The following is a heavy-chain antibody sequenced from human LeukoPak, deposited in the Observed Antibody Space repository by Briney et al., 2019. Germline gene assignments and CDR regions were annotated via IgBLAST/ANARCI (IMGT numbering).Heavy chain of an antibody. CDR3: ARGIKQWLVRIFGY. CDR1: GYTFTDYY. CDR2: INPKSGGT. V-gene: IGHV1-2*02. Sequence: ASVKVSCKASGYTFTDYYMHWVRQAPGQGLEWMGWINPKSGGTNYAQKFQGRVTMTRDTSISTAYMELSRLRSDDTAVYYCARGIKQWLVRIFGYWGQGTLVTVSS. D-gene: IGHD6-19*01. J-gene: IGHJ4*02.